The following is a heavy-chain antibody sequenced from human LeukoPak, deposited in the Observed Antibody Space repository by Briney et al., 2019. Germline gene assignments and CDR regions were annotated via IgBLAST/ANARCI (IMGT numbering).Heavy chain of an antibody. CDR3: VSFYETY. V-gene: IGHV3-74*01. D-gene: IGHD2/OR15-2a*01. CDR1: GNYW. J-gene: IGHJ4*02. CDR2: INSDGSWT. Sequence: GGSLRLSCAASGNYWMHWVRQVPGKGLVWVSHINSDGSWTSYADSVKGRFTISKDNAKNTVYLQMNSLRAEDTAVYYCVSFYETYWGRGILVTVSS.